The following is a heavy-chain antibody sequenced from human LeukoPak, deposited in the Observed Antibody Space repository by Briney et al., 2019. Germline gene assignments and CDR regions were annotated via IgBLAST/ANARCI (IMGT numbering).Heavy chain of an antibody. D-gene: IGHD3-22*01. CDR1: GYTFTSYG. Sequence: SCKASGYTFTSYGMHWVRQAPGKGLEWVAVIWYDGSNKYYADSVKGRFTISRDNSKNTLYLQMNSLRAEDTAVYYCATYSSLNRREFQYWGQGTLLTVSS. V-gene: IGHV3-33*01. J-gene: IGHJ1*01. CDR3: ATYSSLNRREFQY. CDR2: IWYDGSNK.